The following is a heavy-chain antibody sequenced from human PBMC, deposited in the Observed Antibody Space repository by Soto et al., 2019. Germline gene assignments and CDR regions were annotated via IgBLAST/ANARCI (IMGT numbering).Heavy chain of an antibody. CDR2: ISGNSGSI. CDR3: AKLLQTGAFDI. V-gene: IGHV3-9*01. J-gene: IGHJ3*02. CDR1: GFTFDDYA. Sequence: EVQLVESGGGLVQPGRSLRLSCAASGFTFDDYAMHWVRQAPGKGLEWVSGISGNSGSIGYADSVKGRFTISRDNAKNSLYLQMNSLRAEDTALYYCAKLLQTGAFDIWGQGTMVTVSS.